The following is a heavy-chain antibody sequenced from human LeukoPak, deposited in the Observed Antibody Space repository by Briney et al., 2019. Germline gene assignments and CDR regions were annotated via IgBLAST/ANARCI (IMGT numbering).Heavy chain of an antibody. CDR3: VKDLVGFSVYGLAFDI. V-gene: IGHV3-30*02. CDR1: GVTFRTYG. J-gene: IGHJ3*02. D-gene: IGHD2-8*01. Sequence: PGGSLRLSCAVSGVTFRTYGMHWVRQAPGKGLEWVAFIRYDGSNEYYADSVKGRFTISRENFRNTLYLQMNSLRGEDTAVYYCVKDLVGFSVYGLAFDIWGQGTMVTVSS. CDR2: IRYDGSNE.